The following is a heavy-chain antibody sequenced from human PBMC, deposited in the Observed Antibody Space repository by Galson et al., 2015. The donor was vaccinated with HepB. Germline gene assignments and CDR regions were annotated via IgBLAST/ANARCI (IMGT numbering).Heavy chain of an antibody. CDR1: GYSFTSYW. J-gene: IGHJ5*02. Sequence: QSGAEVKKPGESLKISCKGSGYSFTSYWIGWVRQMPGKGLEWMGIIYPGDSDTRYSPSFQGQVTISADKSISTAYLQWSSLKASDTAMYYCARLLRPLTAAGVKNWFDPWGQGTLVTVSS. CDR3: ARLLRPLTAAGVKNWFDP. V-gene: IGHV5-51*01. CDR2: IYPGDSDT. D-gene: IGHD6-13*01.